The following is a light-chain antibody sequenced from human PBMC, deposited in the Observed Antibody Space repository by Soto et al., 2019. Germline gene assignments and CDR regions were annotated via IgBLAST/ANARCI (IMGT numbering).Light chain of an antibody. J-gene: IGLJ2*01. CDR2: GNS. Sequence: QSVLTQPPSVSGAQGQRVPTSCTGSSSNIGAGYDVHWYQQLPGTAPKLPFYGNSNRPSGVPDRFSGSKSGTSASLAITGLQAEDEADYYCQSYDSSLSVLFGGGTQLTVL. CDR1: SSNIGAGYD. V-gene: IGLV1-40*01. CDR3: QSYDSSLSVL.